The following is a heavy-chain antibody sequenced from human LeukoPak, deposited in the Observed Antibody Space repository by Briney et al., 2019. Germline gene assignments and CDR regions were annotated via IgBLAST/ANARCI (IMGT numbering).Heavy chain of an antibody. D-gene: IGHD6-13*01. Sequence: SQTLSLTCALSRDSVSNNSAAWNWIRQSPSRGLEWLGRTYYRSKWYNDYAVSVKSRITIIPDTSKNQFSLQLNSVTPEDTAVYYCARGRSWGESGFDYWGQGTLVTVSS. CDR2: TYYRSKWYN. CDR1: RDSVSNNSAA. J-gene: IGHJ4*02. CDR3: ARGRSWGESGFDY. V-gene: IGHV6-1*01.